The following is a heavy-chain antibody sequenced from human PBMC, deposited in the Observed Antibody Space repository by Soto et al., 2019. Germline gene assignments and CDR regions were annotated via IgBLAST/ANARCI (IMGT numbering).Heavy chain of an antibody. J-gene: IGHJ4*02. CDR3: XXXRVRPVVTQHYFDY. CDR1: GYTFTSYG. D-gene: IGHD3-22*01. Sequence: QVQLVQSGAEVKKPGASVKVSCKASGYTFTSYGISWVRQAPGQGLEWMGWISAYNGNTNYAQKLQGRVTMTTDTSTSTAYMELRSLRSDDTXXXXXXXXRVRPVVTQHYFDYWGQGTLVTV. CDR2: ISAYNGNT. V-gene: IGHV1-18*01.